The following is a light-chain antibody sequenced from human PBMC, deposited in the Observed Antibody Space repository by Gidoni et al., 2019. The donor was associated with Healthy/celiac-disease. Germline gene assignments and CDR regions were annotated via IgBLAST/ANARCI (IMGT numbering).Light chain of an antibody. CDR3: QQSYSTPPWT. J-gene: IGKJ2*02. V-gene: IGKV1-39*01. CDR1: QSISSY. Sequence: DIQMTQSPSSLSAPVGDRVTITCRASQSISSYLNWYQQKPGKAPKLLIYAASSLQSGVPSRFSGSGSGTDFTLTISSLQPEDFATYYCQQSYSTPPWTFGQGTKLEIK. CDR2: AAS.